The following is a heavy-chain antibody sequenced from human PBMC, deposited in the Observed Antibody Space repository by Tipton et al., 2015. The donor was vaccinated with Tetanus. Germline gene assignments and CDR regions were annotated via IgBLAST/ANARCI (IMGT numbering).Heavy chain of an antibody. V-gene: IGHV3-53*01. J-gene: IGHJ4*02. CDR3: VRVIYSGSFYFDS. CDR2: LYSDGRT. CDR1: DSIASHSY. Sequence: SLRLSCAVSDSIASHSYVTWVRQAPGKGLEWVSVLYSDGRTDYADSVRGRFTIIRDNSKNTLYLQMNGLRGDDTALYFCVRVIYSGSFYFDSWGQGTRVTVSS. D-gene: IGHD1-26*01.